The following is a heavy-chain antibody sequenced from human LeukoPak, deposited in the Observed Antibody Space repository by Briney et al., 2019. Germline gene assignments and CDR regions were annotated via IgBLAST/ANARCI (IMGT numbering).Heavy chain of an antibody. D-gene: IGHD6-6*01. Sequence: PGRSLRLSCAASGFTFSSYAMHWVRQAPGKGLEWVAVISHDGSNKYYADSVKGRFTISRDNSKNALYLQMNSLRAEDTAVYYCARDAFGSIAAQRFDPWGQGTLVTVSS. J-gene: IGHJ5*02. V-gene: IGHV3-30-3*01. CDR3: ARDAFGSIAAQRFDP. CDR2: ISHDGSNK. CDR1: GFTFSSYA.